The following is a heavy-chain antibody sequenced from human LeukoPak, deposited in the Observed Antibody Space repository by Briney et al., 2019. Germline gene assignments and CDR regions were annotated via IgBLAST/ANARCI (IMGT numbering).Heavy chain of an antibody. V-gene: IGHV1-2*02. D-gene: IGHD2-2*01. CDR1: GYTFTVNY. CDR3: TRGAGTSWFDY. Sequence: ASVKVSCKPSGYTFTVNYLHWVRQAPGQGLEWVGWMNPNSGGTGYAQKFQGRVTMTRDTSISTAYMELSSLTSGDTAVYYCTRGAGTSWFDYWGQGSLVTVSS. CDR2: MNPNSGGT. J-gene: IGHJ4*02.